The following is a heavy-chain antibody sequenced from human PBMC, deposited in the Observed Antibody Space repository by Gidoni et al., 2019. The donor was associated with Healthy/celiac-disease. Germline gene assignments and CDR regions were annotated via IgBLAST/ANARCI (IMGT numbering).Heavy chain of an antibody. V-gene: IGHV3-23*01. J-gene: IGHJ4*02. CDR1: GFPFSSYA. Sequence: EVQLLESGGGLVQPGGSLRLSCAASGFPFSSYAMCWVRQAPGKGLEWVSGISGSGGSTSYAGSVKGRFTISRDNSKNTLYLQMNSLRAEDTAVYYCAKDSVGGSWTYDYWGQGTLVTVSS. D-gene: IGHD6-13*01. CDR3: AKDSVGGSWTYDY. CDR2: ISGSGGST.